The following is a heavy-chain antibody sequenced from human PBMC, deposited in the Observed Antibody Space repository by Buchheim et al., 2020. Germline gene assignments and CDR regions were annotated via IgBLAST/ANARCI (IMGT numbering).Heavy chain of an antibody. V-gene: IGHV4-59*01. CDR2: IYYRGST. CDR3: AMEATVDYYYYYGMDV. J-gene: IGHJ6*02. D-gene: IGHD4-11*01. Sequence: QVQLQESGPGLVKPSETLSLTCTVSGGSISSYYWSWIRQPPGKGLEGIGYIYYRGSTNYNPSLKSRVTISVDKSKNQFSLKLSTVTAADTAVYYCAMEATVDYYYYYGMDVWGQGTT. CDR1: GGSISSYY.